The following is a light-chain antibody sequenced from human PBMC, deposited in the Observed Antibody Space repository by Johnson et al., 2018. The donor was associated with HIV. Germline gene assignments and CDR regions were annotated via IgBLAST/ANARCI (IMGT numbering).Light chain of an antibody. V-gene: IGLV1-51*02. Sequence: QLVLTQAPSVSAAPGQKVTISCSGSSSNIGNNYVSWYQQLPGTAPKLLIYENNKRPSGIPDRFSGSKSGTSATLGITGLQTGDEADYYCGTWDSSLSAYVFGTGTKVTVL. CDR2: ENN. CDR1: SSNIGNNY. J-gene: IGLJ1*01. CDR3: GTWDSSLSAYV.